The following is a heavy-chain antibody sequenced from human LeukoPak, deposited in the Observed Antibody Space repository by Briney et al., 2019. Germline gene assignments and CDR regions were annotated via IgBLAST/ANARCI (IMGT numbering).Heavy chain of an antibody. J-gene: IGHJ4*02. CDR2: ISSSSSYI. CDR3: ARVYSGSLDY. Sequence: KSGGSLRLSCAASGFTFSSYAMSWVRQAPGKGLEWVSSISSSSSYIYYADSVKGRFTISRDNAKNSLYLQMNSLRAEDTAVYYCARVYSGSLDYWGQGTLVTVSS. V-gene: IGHV3-21*01. CDR1: GFTFSSYA. D-gene: IGHD1-26*01.